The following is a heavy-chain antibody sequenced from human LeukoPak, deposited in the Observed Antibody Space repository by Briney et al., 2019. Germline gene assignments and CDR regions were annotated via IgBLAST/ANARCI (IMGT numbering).Heavy chain of an antibody. D-gene: IGHD6-13*01. Sequence: GGSLRLSCAAFGFTFSSYWMSWVRQAPGKGLEWVANIKQDGSEKYYVDSVKGRFIISRDNAKNSLYLQMNSLRAEDTAVYYCTRDQDGYCSSSFDYWGQGTLVTVSS. J-gene: IGHJ4*02. CDR1: GFTFSSYW. CDR3: TRDQDGYCSSSFDY. CDR2: IKQDGSEK. V-gene: IGHV3-7*01.